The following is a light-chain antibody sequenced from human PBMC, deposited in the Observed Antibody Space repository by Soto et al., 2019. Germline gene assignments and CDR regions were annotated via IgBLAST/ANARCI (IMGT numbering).Light chain of an antibody. V-gene: IGKV3-15*01. CDR2: GAF. CDR1: QSVSSN. CDR3: QQYNDWPGT. Sequence: EIVMTQSPATLSVSPGERATLSCRPSQSVSSNLAWYQQKPGHTPRLLIYGAFTWATGVPARFSGSGSGKEFTLTISSLQSEDFAVYYCQQYNDWPGTFGQGTKLEIK. J-gene: IGKJ2*01.